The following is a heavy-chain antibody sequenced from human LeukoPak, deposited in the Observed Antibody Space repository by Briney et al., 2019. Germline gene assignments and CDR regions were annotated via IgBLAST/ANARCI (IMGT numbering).Heavy chain of an antibody. D-gene: IGHD6-19*01. V-gene: IGHV4-34*01. J-gene: IGHJ1*01. CDR1: GGSISGYY. CDR2: INHSGST. Sequence: PSETLSLTCTVSGGSISGYYWSWIRQPPGKGLEWIGEINHSGSTNYNPSLKSRVTISVDTSKNQFSLKLSSVTAADTAVYYCARQSSGWLEYFQHWGQGTLVTVSS. CDR3: ARQSSGWLEYFQH.